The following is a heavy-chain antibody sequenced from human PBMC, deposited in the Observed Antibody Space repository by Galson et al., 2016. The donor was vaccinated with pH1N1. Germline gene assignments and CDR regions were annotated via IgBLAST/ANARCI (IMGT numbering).Heavy chain of an antibody. V-gene: IGHV1-2*02. CDR3: VKDRIPKWSKEYAFHI. Sequence: SVKVSCKASGYSFTDYYLNWVRQAPGQGLEWMGWINPQCGGARLVERFQGRVTLTTDRPTSTVYMELDSLTVDDTATYYCVKDRIPKWSKEYAFHIWGQGTLVTVSS. D-gene: IGHD2-15*01. CDR1: GYSFTDYY. J-gene: IGHJ3*02. CDR2: INPQCGGA.